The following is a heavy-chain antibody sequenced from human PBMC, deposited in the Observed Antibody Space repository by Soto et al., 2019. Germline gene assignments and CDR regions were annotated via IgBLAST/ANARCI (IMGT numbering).Heavy chain of an antibody. Sequence: LRLSCAASGFTFSSYGMHWVRQAPGKGLEWVAVISYDGSNKYYADSVKGRFTISRDNSKNTLYLQMNSLRAEDTAVYYCAKDLSYYDSSGFYGMDVWGQGTTVTVSS. CDR3: AKDLSYYDSSGFYGMDV. J-gene: IGHJ6*02. D-gene: IGHD3-22*01. CDR1: GFTFSSYG. CDR2: ISYDGSNK. V-gene: IGHV3-30*18.